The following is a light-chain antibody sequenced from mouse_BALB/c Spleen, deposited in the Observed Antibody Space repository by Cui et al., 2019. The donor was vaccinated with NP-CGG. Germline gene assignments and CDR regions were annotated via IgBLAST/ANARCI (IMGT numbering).Light chain of an antibody. CDR3: ALWYSNHWV. CDR2: GTN. V-gene: IGLV1*01. CDR1: TGAVTTSNY. J-gene: IGLJ1*01. Sequence: QPVLTQHSAPTTSPGETVTLTCRSSTGAVTTSNYANWVQEKPDHLFTGLIGGTNNRAPGVPARFSGSLIGDKAALTITGAQTEDEAIYFCALWYSNHWVFGGGTKLTVL.